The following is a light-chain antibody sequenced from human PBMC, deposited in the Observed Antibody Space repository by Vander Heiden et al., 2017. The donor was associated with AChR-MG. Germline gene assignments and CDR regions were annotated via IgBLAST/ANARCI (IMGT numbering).Light chain of an antibody. CDR2: TAS. V-gene: IGKV1-39*01. CDR1: QSINSY. CDR3: QQSYSTPIT. Sequence: DIQMTQSPSSLSASVGDRVTITCRASQSINSYLNWYQQKPGRAPKLLIYTASSLESGVPSRFSGSGSGTDFTLTITGLQPEDFETYYCQQSYSTPITFGQGTRLEIK. J-gene: IGKJ5*01.